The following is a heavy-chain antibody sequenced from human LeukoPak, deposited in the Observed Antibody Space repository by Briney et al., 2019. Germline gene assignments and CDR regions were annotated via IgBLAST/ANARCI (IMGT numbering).Heavy chain of an antibody. D-gene: IGHD2/OR15-2a*01. CDR2: ISDIGSI. Sequence: KPSETLSLTCGVYGGSFSGYYWSWIRQPPGKGLEWIAYISDIGSINYNPSLKSRVTISLDTSKNQFSLKLSSVTAADTAVYYCAGHHPRNTVDFWGQGTLVTVSS. CDR3: AGHHPRNTVDF. V-gene: IGHV4-59*08. CDR1: GGSFSGYY. J-gene: IGHJ4*02.